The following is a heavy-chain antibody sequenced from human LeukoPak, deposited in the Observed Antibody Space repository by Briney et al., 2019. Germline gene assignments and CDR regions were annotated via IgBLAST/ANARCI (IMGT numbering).Heavy chain of an antibody. J-gene: IGHJ5*02. Sequence: GGSLRLSCAASGFTFSSYSMNWVRQAPGKGLEWVSSVSSSSSYIYYADSVKGRFTISRDNAKNSLYLQMNSLRAEDTAVYYCARAGLGYCSSTSCYGGYNWFDPWGQGTLVTVSS. CDR2: VSSSSSYI. CDR1: GFTFSSYS. CDR3: ARAGLGYCSSTSCYGGYNWFDP. D-gene: IGHD2-2*01. V-gene: IGHV3-21*01.